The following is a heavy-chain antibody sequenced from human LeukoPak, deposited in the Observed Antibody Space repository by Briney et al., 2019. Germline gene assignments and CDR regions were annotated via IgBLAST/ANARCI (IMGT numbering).Heavy chain of an antibody. J-gene: IGHJ6*02. Sequence: WIRQPPGKGLEWIGSIYYSGSTYYNPSLKSRVTISVDTSKNQFSLKLSSVTAADTAVYYCARQPSGVISSYYGMDVWGQGTTVIVSS. D-gene: IGHD3-10*01. CDR3: ARQPSGVISSYYGMDV. CDR2: IYYSGST. V-gene: IGHV4-39*01.